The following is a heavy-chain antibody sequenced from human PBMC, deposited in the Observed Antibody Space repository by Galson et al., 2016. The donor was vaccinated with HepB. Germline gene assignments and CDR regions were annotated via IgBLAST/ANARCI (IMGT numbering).Heavy chain of an antibody. CDR2: IHYNGRP. CDR1: GGSITSSDW. V-gene: IGHV4/OR15-8*01. CDR3: ARGELALGFDY. Sequence: SETLSLTCSVSGGSITSSDWWSWVRPPPEKGLEWIAEIHYNGRPNHSPSLKSRVTISVDKSRNQFSLKLSSVTAADTAVYYCARGELALGFDYWGQGALVTVSS. D-gene: IGHD3-10*01. J-gene: IGHJ4*02.